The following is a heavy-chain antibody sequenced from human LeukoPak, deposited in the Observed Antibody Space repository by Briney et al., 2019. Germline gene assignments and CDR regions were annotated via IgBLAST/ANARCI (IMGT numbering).Heavy chain of an antibody. CDR2: ISGSGGST. V-gene: IGHV3-23*01. D-gene: IGHD2-2*01. CDR1: GFTFSSYA. CDR3: AKDLYCSSTSCYGVHFDY. J-gene: IGHJ4*02. Sequence: PGGSLRLPCAASGFTFSSYAMSWVRQAPGKGLEWVSAISGSGGSTYYADSVKGRFTISRDNSKNTLYLQMNSLRAEDTAVYYCAKDLYCSSTSCYGVHFDYWGQGTLVTVPS.